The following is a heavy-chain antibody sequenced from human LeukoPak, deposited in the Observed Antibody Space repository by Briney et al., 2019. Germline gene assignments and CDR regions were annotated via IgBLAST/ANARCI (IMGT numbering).Heavy chain of an antibody. V-gene: IGHV4-39*01. CDR3: ARGCTGGVWIPYYYYYYMDV. CDR1: GGTISSSSYY. D-gene: IGHD2-8*02. CDR2: IYYSGST. Sequence: PSVTLSLTCTVSGGTISSSSYYWGWIRQPPGKGLEWIGSIYYSGSTYYNPSLKSRVTISVDTSKNQFSLKLSSVTAADTAVYYCARGCTGGVWIPYYYYYYMDVWGKGTTVTVSS. J-gene: IGHJ6*03.